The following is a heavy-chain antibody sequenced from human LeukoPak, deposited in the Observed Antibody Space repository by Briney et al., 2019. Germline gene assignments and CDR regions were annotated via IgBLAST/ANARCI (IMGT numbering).Heavy chain of an antibody. CDR3: AKHNYYDSSGYYGGGFDY. Sequence: GGSLRLSCAASGFTVSSNYMSWVRQAPGKGLEWVSVIYSGGSTYYADSVKGRFTISRDNSKNTLYLQMNSLRAEDTAVYYCAKHNYYDSSGYYGGGFDYWGQGTLVTVSS. CDR1: GFTVSSNY. V-gene: IGHV3-53*01. J-gene: IGHJ4*02. CDR2: IYSGGST. D-gene: IGHD3-22*01.